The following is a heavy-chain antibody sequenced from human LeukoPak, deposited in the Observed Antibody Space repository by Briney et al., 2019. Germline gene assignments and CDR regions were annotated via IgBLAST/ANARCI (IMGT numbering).Heavy chain of an antibody. CDR3: AGGYSYGSPDY. CDR2: INHSRST. D-gene: IGHD5-18*01. Sequence: PSETLSLTCAVYGGSFSGYYWSWIRQPPGKGLEWIGEINHSRSTNYNPSLKSRVTISVDTSKNQFSLKLSSVTAADTAVYYCAGGYSYGSPDYWGQGTLVTVSS. CDR1: GGSFSGYY. J-gene: IGHJ4*02. V-gene: IGHV4-34*01.